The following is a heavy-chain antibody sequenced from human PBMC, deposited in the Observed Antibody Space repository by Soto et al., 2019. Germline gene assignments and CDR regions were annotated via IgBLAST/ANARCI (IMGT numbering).Heavy chain of an antibody. CDR3: ASQNGIVGATILY. V-gene: IGHV4-34*01. J-gene: IGHJ4*02. CDR2: INHSGST. D-gene: IGHD1-26*01. Sequence: QVQLQQWGAGVLKPSETLSLTCAVYGGSFSGYYWSWIRQPPGKGLEWIGEINHSGSTNYNPSLKSRVTISVDTSKNQFSLKLSSVTAADTAVYYCASQNGIVGATILYWGQGTLVTVSS. CDR1: GGSFSGYY.